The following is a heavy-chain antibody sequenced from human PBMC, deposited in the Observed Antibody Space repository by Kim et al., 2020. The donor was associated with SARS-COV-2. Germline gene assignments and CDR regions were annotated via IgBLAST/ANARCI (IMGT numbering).Heavy chain of an antibody. Sequence: SETLSLTCTVSGGSISSYYWSWIRQPPGKGLEWIGYIYYSGSTNYNPSLKSRVTISVDTSKNQFSLKLSSVTAADTAVYYCARAPFFSGSYYDYYYGMDVWGQGTTVTVSS. V-gene: IGHV4-59*01. CDR2: IYYSGST. D-gene: IGHD3-10*01. CDR1: GGSISSYY. CDR3: ARAPFFSGSYYDYYYGMDV. J-gene: IGHJ6*02.